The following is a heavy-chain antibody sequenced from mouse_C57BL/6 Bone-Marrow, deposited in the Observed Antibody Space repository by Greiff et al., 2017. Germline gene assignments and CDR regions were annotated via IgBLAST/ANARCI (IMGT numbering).Heavy chain of an antibody. Sequence: EVQLQQSGPVLVKPGASVKMSCKASGYTFTDYYMNWVKQSHGKSLEWIGVINPYNGGTSYNQKFKGKATLTVDKSSSTAYMELNSLTSEDSAVYYCASGTTVVGFYYAMDYWGQGTSVTVSS. J-gene: IGHJ4*01. CDR2: INPYNGGT. D-gene: IGHD1-1*01. CDR1: GYTFTDYY. V-gene: IGHV1-19*01. CDR3: ASGTTVVGFYYAMDY.